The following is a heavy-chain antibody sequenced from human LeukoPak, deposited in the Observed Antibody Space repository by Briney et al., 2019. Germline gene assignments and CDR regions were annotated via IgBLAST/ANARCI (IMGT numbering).Heavy chain of an antibody. CDR1: GFTFSSYW. V-gene: IGHV3-74*01. D-gene: IGHD3-22*01. CDR3: ASYDSSGYFNY. Sequence: QPGGSLRLSCAASGFTFSSYWMHWVRQAPGKGLVWVSRINSDGSSTSYADSVKGRFTISRGNAKNTLYLQMNSLRAEDTAVYYCASYDSSGYFNYWGQGTLVTVSS. CDR2: INSDGSST. J-gene: IGHJ4*02.